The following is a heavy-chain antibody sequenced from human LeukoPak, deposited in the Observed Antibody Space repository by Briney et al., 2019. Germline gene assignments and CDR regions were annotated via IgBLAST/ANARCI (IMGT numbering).Heavy chain of an antibody. D-gene: IGHD6-19*01. J-gene: IGHJ4*02. Sequence: GGSLRLSCAASGFTFSSYAMSWARQTPGKGLEWVSGISGSGGSTYYVDSAKGRFTISRDNSKNTLYLQMNSLRAEDTAVYYCAKGHSSGWSHNFDYWGQGTLVTVSS. V-gene: IGHV3-23*01. CDR1: GFTFSSYA. CDR3: AKGHSSGWSHNFDY. CDR2: ISGSGGST.